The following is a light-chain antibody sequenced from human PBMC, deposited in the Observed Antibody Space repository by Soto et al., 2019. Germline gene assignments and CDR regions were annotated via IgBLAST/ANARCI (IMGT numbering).Light chain of an antibody. V-gene: IGLV2-8*01. CDR1: SSDIGNYNY. Sequence: QSVLTQPPSASGSPGQSVTISCSGTSSDIGNYNYVSWYQQHPGKAPKLMIYEVSQRPSGVPDRFPGSKSGNTASLTVSGLQADDEADYYCCSYAGNNKKVFGTGTKVTVL. CDR2: EVS. CDR3: CSYAGNNKKV. J-gene: IGLJ1*01.